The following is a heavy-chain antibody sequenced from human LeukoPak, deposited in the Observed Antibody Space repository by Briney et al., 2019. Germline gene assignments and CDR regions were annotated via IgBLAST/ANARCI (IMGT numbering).Heavy chain of an antibody. V-gene: IGHV3-49*04. CDR1: GFTFGDYA. CDR2: IRSKAYGGTT. CDR3: PRVVLWTTGRDWFDP. D-gene: IGHD2/OR15-2a*01. J-gene: IGHJ5*02. Sequence: GGSLRLSCTASGFTFGDYAMSWVRQAPGKGLEWVGFIRSKAYGGTTEYAASVKGRFTISRDDSKSIAYLQMNSLKTEDTAVYYCPRVVLWTTGRDWFDPWGQGTLVTVSS.